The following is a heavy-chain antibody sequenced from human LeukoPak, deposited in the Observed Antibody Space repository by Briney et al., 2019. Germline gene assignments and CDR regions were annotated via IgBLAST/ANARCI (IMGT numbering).Heavy chain of an antibody. CDR3: AKGPGYYYYYYMDV. CDR1: GFTVSSND. CDR2: IHIGNST. J-gene: IGHJ6*03. Sequence: GGSLRLSCAASGFTVSSNDMNWVRQAPGKGLEWVSIIHIGNSTYYADSVKGRFTISRDNSKNTLYLQMNSLRAEDTAVYYCAKGPGYYYYYYMDVWGKGTTVTVSS. D-gene: IGHD3-10*01. V-gene: IGHV3-66*01.